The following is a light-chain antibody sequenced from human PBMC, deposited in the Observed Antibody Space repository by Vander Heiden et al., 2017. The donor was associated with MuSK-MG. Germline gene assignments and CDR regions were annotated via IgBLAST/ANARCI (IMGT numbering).Light chain of an antibody. CDR3: QANNISLM. Sequence: EIALTQSSATLSVSPGERATLPCRASMSGSKNLAWYQQKPGQKPRLRTAGAYPRATGTPARFSGSGSGTDFTLTSSILHSEDFAVYYCQANNISLMFGRGTKVEIK. CDR2: GAY. J-gene: IGKJ1*01. V-gene: IGKV3-15*01. CDR1: MSGSKN.